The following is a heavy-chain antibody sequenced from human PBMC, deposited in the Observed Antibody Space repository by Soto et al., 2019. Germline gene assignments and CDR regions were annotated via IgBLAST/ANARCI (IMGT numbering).Heavy chain of an antibody. V-gene: IGHV4-39*01. CDR1: GGSISSSSYY. CDR3: ARQQYSYCSSTSCYTGHWFDP. J-gene: IGHJ5*02. D-gene: IGHD2-2*01. CDR2: IYYSGST. Sequence: SETLSLTCTVSGGSISSSSYYWGWIRQPPGKGLEWIGSIYYSGSTYYNPSLKSRVTISVDTSKNQFSLKLSSVTAADTAVYYGARQQYSYCSSTSCYTGHWFDPWGQGTLVTVSS.